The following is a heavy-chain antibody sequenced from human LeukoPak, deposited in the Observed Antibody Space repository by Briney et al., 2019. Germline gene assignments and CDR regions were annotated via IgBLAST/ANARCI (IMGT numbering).Heavy chain of an antibody. Sequence: GGSLRPSCAASGFTFSSYWMHWVRRAPGKGLVWVSRINSDGSSTNYADSVKGRFTISRDNAENTLYLQMNSLRAEDTAVYYCARPKDSGYGVGIFDYWGQGTLVTVSS. V-gene: IGHV3-74*01. CDR3: ARPKDSGYGVGIFDY. D-gene: IGHD5-12*01. J-gene: IGHJ4*02. CDR1: GFTFSSYW. CDR2: INSDGSST.